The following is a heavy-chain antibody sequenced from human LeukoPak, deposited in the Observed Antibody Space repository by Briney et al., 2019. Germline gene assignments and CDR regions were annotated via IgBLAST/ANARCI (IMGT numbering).Heavy chain of an antibody. D-gene: IGHD6-6*01. CDR3: ARGGSSFAPQDV. V-gene: IGHV3-7*01. J-gene: IGHJ6*04. Sequence: GGSLRLSCEGSGFTFSNYWMGWVRQAPGKGLQWVANIKTDGSEKYYVDSVKGRFTISRDNSKNTLYLQMNSLRAEDTAVYYCARGGSSFAPQDVWGKGTTVTVSS. CDR2: IKTDGSEK. CDR1: GFTFSNYW.